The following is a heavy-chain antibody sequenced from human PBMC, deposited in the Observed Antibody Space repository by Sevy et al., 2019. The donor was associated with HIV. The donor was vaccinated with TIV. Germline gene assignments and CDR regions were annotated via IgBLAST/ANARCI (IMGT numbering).Heavy chain of an antibody. CDR2: INYSGST. CDR1: GGSISGYY. J-gene: IGHJ4*02. D-gene: IGHD2-21*02. Sequence: SETLSLTCSVSGGSISGYYWSWIRQPPGKGLEWIGYINYSGSTNYNPSLKSRVTISVDTSKNPFSLKLSSVTAADTAVYYCARVAYCGGDCYPFDYWGQGTLVTVSS. V-gene: IGHV4-59*01. CDR3: ARVAYCGGDCYPFDY.